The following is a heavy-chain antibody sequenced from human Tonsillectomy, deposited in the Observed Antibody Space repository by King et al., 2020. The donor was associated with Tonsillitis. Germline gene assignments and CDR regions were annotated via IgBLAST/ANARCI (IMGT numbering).Heavy chain of an antibody. V-gene: IGHV3-7*01. CDR2: IKQDGREK. Sequence: QLVESGGGLVQPGGSLRLSCAASGFTFNTYWMSWVRQAPGKGLEWVANIKQDGREKYYVDSVKGRFTISRDNAKNSLSLQMNSLRAEDTAVYYCVRDIVVVPSSMRAYYYGLDVWGQGTRVTVSS. D-gene: IGHD2-2*01. CDR3: VRDIVVVPSSMRAYYYGLDV. CDR1: GFTFNTYW. J-gene: IGHJ6*02.